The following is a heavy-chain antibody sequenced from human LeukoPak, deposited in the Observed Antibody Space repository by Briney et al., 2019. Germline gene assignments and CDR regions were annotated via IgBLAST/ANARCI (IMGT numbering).Heavy chain of an antibody. CDR3: ARSPRFGYSYGSYHYYFDY. CDR1: GGSISSSSYY. V-gene: IGHV4-39*01. Sequence: PSETLSLTCTVSGGSISSSSYYWRWIRQPPGKGLEWIGCIYYSGSTYYNPSLKSRVTISVDTSKNQFSLKLSSVTAADTAVYYCARSPRFGYSYGSYHYYFDYWGQGTLVTVSS. D-gene: IGHD5-18*01. J-gene: IGHJ4*02. CDR2: IYYSGST.